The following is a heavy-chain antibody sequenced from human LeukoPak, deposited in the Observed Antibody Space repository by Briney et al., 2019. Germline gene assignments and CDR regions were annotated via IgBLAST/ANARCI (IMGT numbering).Heavy chain of an antibody. D-gene: IGHD3-22*01. CDR3: ARAPSEIGGYYPEYFRH. Sequence: GGSLRLSCAASGFSFSSYWMHWVRQAPGKGPVWVSRIKSDGKTNYADSVKGRFTISRDNAKNTVSLQMNSLRAEDTGVYYCARAPSEIGGYYPEYFRHWGQGTLVTVSS. CDR2: IKSDGKT. J-gene: IGHJ1*01. CDR1: GFSFSSYW. V-gene: IGHV3-74*01.